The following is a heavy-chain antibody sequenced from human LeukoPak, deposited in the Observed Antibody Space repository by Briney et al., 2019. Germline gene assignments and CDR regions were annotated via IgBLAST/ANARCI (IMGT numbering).Heavy chain of an antibody. Sequence: GGSLRLSCAASGFTFSSYAMSWVRQAPGKGLEWVSAISGSGGSAYYADSVKGRFTISRDNSKNTLYLQMNSLRAEDTAVYYCAKDPNYYDSSGYYYGFDYWGQGTLVTVSS. J-gene: IGHJ4*02. V-gene: IGHV3-23*01. D-gene: IGHD3-22*01. CDR3: AKDPNYYDSSGYYYGFDY. CDR1: GFTFSSYA. CDR2: ISGSGGSA.